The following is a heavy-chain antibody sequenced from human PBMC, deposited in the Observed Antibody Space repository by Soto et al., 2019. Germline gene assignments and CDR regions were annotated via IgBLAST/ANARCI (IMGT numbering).Heavy chain of an antibody. CDR2: IHWDDDK. CDR1: GFSLSTSGVD. J-gene: IGHJ5*02. CDR3: AQDHHDFWPNNWFDP. D-gene: IGHD3-3*01. V-gene: IGHV2-5*02. Sequence: QITLKESGPTLVKPTQTLTLTCTFSGFSLSTSGVDVGWIRQPPGKALEWLALIHWDDDKRYSPSLKNRLTITKDTSRNQVVLTMTNMDPVDTATYYCAQDHHDFWPNNWFDPWGQGTLVTVSS.